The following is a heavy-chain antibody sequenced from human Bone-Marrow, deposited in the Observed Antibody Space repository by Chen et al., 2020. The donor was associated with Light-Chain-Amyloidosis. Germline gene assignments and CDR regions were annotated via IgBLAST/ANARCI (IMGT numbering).Heavy chain of an antibody. Sequence: QVQLQESGPGLVKPSGTLSLTCAVSGGSISSSNWWSWVRQPPGKGLEWIGEIYHSGSTNYNPALKSRVTISVDKSKNQFSLKLSSVTAADTAVYYCARAVRIAARRAGGYYGMDVWGQGTTVTVSS. CDR1: GGSISSSNW. CDR2: IYHSGST. J-gene: IGHJ6*02. CDR3: ARAVRIAARRAGGYYGMDV. V-gene: IGHV4-4*02. D-gene: IGHD6-6*01.